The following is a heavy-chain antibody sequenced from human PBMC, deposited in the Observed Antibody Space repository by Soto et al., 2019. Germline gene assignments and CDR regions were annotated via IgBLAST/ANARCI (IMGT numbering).Heavy chain of an antibody. D-gene: IGHD3-16*01. V-gene: IGHV4-39*01. CDR2: IYYSGST. CDR1: CGSISSSSYY. CDR3: ARHVPKGRTTAFGY. Sequence: QLQPQESGPGLVKPSETLSLTCTVSCGSISSSSYYWGWIRQPPGKGLEWIGSIYYSGSTYYNPSLKSRVTISVDTSKNQFSLKLSSVTAADTAVYYGARHVPKGRTTAFGYWGQGTLVTVSS. J-gene: IGHJ4*02.